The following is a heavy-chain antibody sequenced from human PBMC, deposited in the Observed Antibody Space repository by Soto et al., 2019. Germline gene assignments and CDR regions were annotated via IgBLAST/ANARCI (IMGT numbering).Heavy chain of an antibody. D-gene: IGHD3-9*01. J-gene: IGHJ4*02. V-gene: IGHV4-38-2*01. CDR1: GYSISGGVD. CDR2: IYHGGSS. CDR3: ANRVDVLAPWN. Sequence: PSETLSLTYAVSGYSISGGVDWVWIRQPPGKGLEWIGSIYHGGSSYFNPSLKSRATISMDTSENQFSLKLTSVTAADTAIYFCANRVDVLAPWNWGQGTLVT.